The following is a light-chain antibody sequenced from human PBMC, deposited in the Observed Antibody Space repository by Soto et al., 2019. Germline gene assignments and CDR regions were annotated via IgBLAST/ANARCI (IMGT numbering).Light chain of an antibody. V-gene: IGKV3-11*01. J-gene: IGKJ5*01. Sequence: EIVLTQSPATLSLSPGERATLSYRASQSVRSYLGWYQQRPGQAPRLLIYDASNRVTGIPTRFSGSGSGTDFTLTISSLEPEDFAVYYCQQGGTFGQGTRLEIK. CDR2: DAS. CDR1: QSVRSY. CDR3: QQGGT.